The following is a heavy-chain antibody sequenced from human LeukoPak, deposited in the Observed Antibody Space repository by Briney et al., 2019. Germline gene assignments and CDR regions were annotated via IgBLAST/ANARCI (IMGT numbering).Heavy chain of an antibody. J-gene: IGHJ4*02. CDR2: IRYDGSNK. V-gene: IGHV3-30*02. D-gene: IGHD2-15*01. Sequence: GGSLRLSCAASGFTFSSYGMHWVRQAPGKGLEWVAFIRYDGSNKYYADSVKGRFTISRDNSKNTLYLQMNSLRAEDTAVYYCAKIGIGYCSGGSCYPFDYWGQGTLVTVPS. CDR3: AKIGIGYCSGGSCYPFDY. CDR1: GFTFSSYG.